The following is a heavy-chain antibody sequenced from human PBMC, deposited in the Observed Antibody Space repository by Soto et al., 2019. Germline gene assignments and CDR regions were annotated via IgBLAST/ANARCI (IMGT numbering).Heavy chain of an antibody. CDR1: GGSVSGGSYY. D-gene: IGHD5-18*01. J-gene: IGHJ4*02. V-gene: IGHV4-61*01. Sequence: SETLSLTCTVSGGSVSGGSYYWTWIRQPPGKGLEWIGYIYYSGSTTYNPSLKSRVTISIDTSKNQFSLKLTSATAADTAVYYCARDIRGYSRAFDYWGQGALATVSS. CDR2: IYYSGST. CDR3: ARDIRGYSRAFDY.